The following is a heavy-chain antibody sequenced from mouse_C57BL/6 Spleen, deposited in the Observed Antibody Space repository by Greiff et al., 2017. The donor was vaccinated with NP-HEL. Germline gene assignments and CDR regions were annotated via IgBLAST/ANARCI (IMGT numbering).Heavy chain of an antibody. CDR1: GFTFSSYA. CDR2: ISDGGSYT. V-gene: IGHV5-4*03. J-gene: IGHJ2*01. CDR3: ARETVVSFDD. D-gene: IGHD1-1*01. Sequence: EVKVVESGGGLVKPGGSLKLSCAASGFTFSSYAMSWVRQTPEKRLEWVATISDGGSYTYYPDNVKGRFTITRDNAKNNLYLQMSDMKSEDTAMYYCARETVVSFDDWGQGTTLTVSS.